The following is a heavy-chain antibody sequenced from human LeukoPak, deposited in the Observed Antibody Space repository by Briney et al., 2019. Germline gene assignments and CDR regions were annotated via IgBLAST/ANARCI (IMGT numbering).Heavy chain of an antibody. J-gene: IGHJ5*02. V-gene: IGHV4-31*03. Sequence: SETLSLTCTVSGGSISSGGYYWSWIRQHPGKGLEWIGYIYYSGSTYYNPSLKSRVTISVDTSKNQFSLKLSSVTAADTAVYYCARDQVNWFDPWGQGTLVTVSS. CDR3: ARDQVNWFDP. CDR1: GGSISSGGYY. CDR2: IYYSGST.